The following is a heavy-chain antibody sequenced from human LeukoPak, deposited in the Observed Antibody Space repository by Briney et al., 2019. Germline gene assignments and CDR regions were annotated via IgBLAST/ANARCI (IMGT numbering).Heavy chain of an antibody. CDR3: ARRPSLDY. CDR2: INHSGST. CDR1: GGSFSGYY. J-gene: IGHJ4*02. V-gene: IGHV4-34*01. Sequence: SSETLSLTCAVYGGSFSGYYWSWIRQPPGKGLEWIGEINHSGSTNYNPSLKSRVTISVDTSKNQFSLKLSSVTAADTAVYYCARRPSLDYWGQGTLVTVSS.